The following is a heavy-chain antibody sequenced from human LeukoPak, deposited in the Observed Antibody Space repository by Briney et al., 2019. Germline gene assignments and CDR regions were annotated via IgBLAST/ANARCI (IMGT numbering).Heavy chain of an antibody. J-gene: IGHJ4*02. CDR2: IYYSGST. CDR3: ARASWSGYESFDY. Sequence: PSETLSLTCTVSGGSISSYYWSWIRQPPGKGLEWIGYIYYSGSTNYNPSLKSRVTISVDTSKNQFSLKLSSVTAADTAVYYCARASWSGYESFDYWGQGTLVTVSS. V-gene: IGHV4-59*01. CDR1: GGSISSYY. D-gene: IGHD5-12*01.